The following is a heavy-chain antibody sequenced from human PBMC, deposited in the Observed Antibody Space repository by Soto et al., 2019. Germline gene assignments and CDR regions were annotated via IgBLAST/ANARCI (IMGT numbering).Heavy chain of an antibody. CDR1: GYTFTSYG. CDR3: ARDTAMVTQGWFDP. V-gene: IGHV1-18*04. D-gene: IGHD5-18*01. CDR2: ISAYNGNT. Sequence: VKVSCKASGYTFTSYGISWVRQAPGQGLEWMGWISAYNGNTNYAQKLQGRVTMTTDTSTSTAYMELRSLRSDDTAVYYCARDTAMVTQGWFDPWGQGXLVTVSS. J-gene: IGHJ5*02.